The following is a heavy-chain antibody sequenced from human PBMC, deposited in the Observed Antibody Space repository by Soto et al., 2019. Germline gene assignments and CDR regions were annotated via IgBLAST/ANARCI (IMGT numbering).Heavy chain of an antibody. D-gene: IGHD2-15*01. V-gene: IGHV3-23*01. Sequence: GGSLRLSCAASGFTFSSYAMSWVRQAPGKGLEWVSAISGSGGSTYYADSVKGRFTISRDNSKNTLYLQMNSLRAEDTAVYYCAKDSGYCSGGSCGYFQHWGQGTLVTVSS. CDR2: ISGSGGST. CDR1: GFTFSSYA. CDR3: AKDSGYCSGGSCGYFQH. J-gene: IGHJ1*01.